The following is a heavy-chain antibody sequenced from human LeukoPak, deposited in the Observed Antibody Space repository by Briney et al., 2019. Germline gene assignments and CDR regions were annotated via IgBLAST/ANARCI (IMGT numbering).Heavy chain of an antibody. Sequence: PGGSLRLSCAASGFTLSSYWMHWVRQAPGTGPVWVSYIDNDGTHTAYADSVRGRFTVSRDNAKNMLFLQMNGLRAEVTAIYHCTRGGFDHNMDVWGKGTMVTVSS. CDR2: IDNDGTHT. V-gene: IGHV3-74*01. J-gene: IGHJ6*03. CDR1: GFTLSSYW. D-gene: IGHD3-9*01. CDR3: TRGGFDHNMDV.